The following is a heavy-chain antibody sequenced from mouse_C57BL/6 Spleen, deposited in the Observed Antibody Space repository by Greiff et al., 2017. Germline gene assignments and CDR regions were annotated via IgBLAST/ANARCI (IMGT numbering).Heavy chain of an antibody. Sequence: QVQLKQSGAELARPGASVKLSCKASGYTFTSYGISWVKQRTGQGLEWIGEIYPRSGNTYYNEKFKGKATLTADKSSSTAYMELRLLTSEDSAVYFCARYDFPFAYWGQGTLVTVSA. V-gene: IGHV1-81*01. CDR3: ARYDFPFAY. J-gene: IGHJ3*01. CDR2: IYPRSGNT. CDR1: GYTFTSYG. D-gene: IGHD2-4*01.